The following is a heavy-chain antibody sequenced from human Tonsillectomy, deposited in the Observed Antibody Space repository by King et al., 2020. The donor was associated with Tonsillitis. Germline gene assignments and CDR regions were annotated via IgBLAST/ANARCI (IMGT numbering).Heavy chain of an antibody. CDR1: GFTFSSYG. CDR2: MWYDGSNK. D-gene: IGHD2-2*01. Sequence: VQLVESGGGVVQPGRSLRLSCAASGFTFSSYGMRWVRQAPGKGLEWVAVMWYDGSNKLYADSVKGRFTISRDNSKNTLYLQMNSLRAEDTAVYYCARDSRRGSSTICLGYWGQGTLVSVSS. CDR3: ARDSRRGSSTICLGY. V-gene: IGHV3-33*01. J-gene: IGHJ4*02.